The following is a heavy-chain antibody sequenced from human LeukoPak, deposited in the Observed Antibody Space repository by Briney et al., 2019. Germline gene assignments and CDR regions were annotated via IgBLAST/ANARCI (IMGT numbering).Heavy chain of an antibody. CDR2: ISYDGTDK. CDR1: GFTFSSYG. J-gene: IGHJ4*02. Sequence: PPGGSLRLSCAASGFTFSSYGMHWVRQAPGKGLEWVAVISYDGTDKYYGDSVKGRFTISRDNSKNTLSLQMNSLRAEDTAVYYCAKVGGAFCSGAGCYYHSFDYWGQGTLVTVSS. V-gene: IGHV3-30*18. CDR3: AKVGGAFCSGAGCYYHSFDY. D-gene: IGHD2-15*01.